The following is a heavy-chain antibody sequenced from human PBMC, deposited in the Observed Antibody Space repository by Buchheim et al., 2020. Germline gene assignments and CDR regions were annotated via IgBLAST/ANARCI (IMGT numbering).Heavy chain of an antibody. CDR3: ARGGGYSSGWYFVRFYDAFDI. J-gene: IGHJ3*02. CDR1: EYTFIDYY. CDR2: INPISGVT. Sequence: QVQLVQSGAEVKKPGASVKVSCKASEYTFIDYYIHWVRQAPGQGLEWMGRINPISGVTNYAQNFQGRVTMTRDTSISTAYMELSSLRSEDTAVYYCARGGGYSSGWYFVRFYDAFDIWGQGT. V-gene: IGHV1-2*06. D-gene: IGHD6-19*01.